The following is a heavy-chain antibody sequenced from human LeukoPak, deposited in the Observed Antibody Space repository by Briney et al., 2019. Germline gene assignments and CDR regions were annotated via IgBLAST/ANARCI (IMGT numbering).Heavy chain of an antibody. V-gene: IGHV1-18*01. Sequence: GASVKVSCKASGYTFTSYGISWVRQAPGQGLEWMGWISAYNGNTNYAQKLQGRVTMTTDTSTNTAYMELSSLRSEDTAVYYCARDTFGSSRPSDYWGQGTLVTVSS. CDR2: ISAYNGNT. CDR1: GYTFTSYG. J-gene: IGHJ4*02. D-gene: IGHD2/OR15-2a*01. CDR3: ARDTFGSSRPSDY.